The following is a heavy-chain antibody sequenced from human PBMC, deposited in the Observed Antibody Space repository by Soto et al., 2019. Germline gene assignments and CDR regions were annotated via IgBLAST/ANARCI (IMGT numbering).Heavy chain of an antibody. CDR1: GFSVRTNY. V-gene: IGHV3-53*02. CDR2: IYTAGHT. CDR3: AIFRGPGLSTVFGVVVPGRYAMDV. Sequence: EVQLVETGGGLIQPGGSRRLSCVASGFSVRTNYMTWVRQAPGKGLEWVSVIYTAGHTNYANSVKGRFTFSRDTSQNTVYLQMDSLRPDDTAVYYCAIFRGPGLSTVFGVVVPGRYAMDVWGQGTTVTVS. D-gene: IGHD3-3*01. J-gene: IGHJ6*02.